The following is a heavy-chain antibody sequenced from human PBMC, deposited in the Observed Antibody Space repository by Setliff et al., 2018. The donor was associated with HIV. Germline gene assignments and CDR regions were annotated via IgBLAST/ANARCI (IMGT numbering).Heavy chain of an antibody. V-gene: IGHV4-31*11. CDR1: GGSFSGYY. CDR3: VRHCAGDCLPV. CDR2: IYYSGST. J-gene: IGHJ4*02. D-gene: IGHD2-21*02. Sequence: PSETLSLTCAVYGGSFSGYYWSWIRQHPGKGLEWIGYIYYSGSTYYNPSLRSRVAVSLVTSRNQFSLKVRSMTAADTSVYYCVRHCAGDCLPVWGQGTLVTVSS.